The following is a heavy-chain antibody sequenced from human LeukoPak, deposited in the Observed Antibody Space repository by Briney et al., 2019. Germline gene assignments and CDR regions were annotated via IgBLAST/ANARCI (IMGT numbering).Heavy chain of an antibody. CDR3: ASSGTAGYFDY. CDR2: IYYSGST. CDR1: GGSISSYY. D-gene: IGHD6-13*01. J-gene: IGHJ4*02. Sequence: SEALSLTCTVSGGSISSYYWSWIRQPPGKRLEWIGYIYYSGSTNYNPSLKSRVTISVDTSKNQFSLKLSSVTAADTAVYYCASSGTAGYFDYWGQGTLVTVSS. V-gene: IGHV4-59*01.